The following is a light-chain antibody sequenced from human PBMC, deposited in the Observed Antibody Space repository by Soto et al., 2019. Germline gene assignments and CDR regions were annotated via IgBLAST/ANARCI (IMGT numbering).Light chain of an antibody. CDR1: SSNIGAGYD. J-gene: IGLJ2*01. CDR2: GNN. CDR3: QSYDSSLSVL. V-gene: IGLV1-40*01. Sequence: QSVLTQPPSVSGAPGQRVTISCTGSSSNIGAGYDVHWYKQLPGTAPKLLMYGNNNRPSGVPDRFSCSKSCTSAALAITGLQAEDDADYYGQSYDSSLSVLFGGGTKVTVL.